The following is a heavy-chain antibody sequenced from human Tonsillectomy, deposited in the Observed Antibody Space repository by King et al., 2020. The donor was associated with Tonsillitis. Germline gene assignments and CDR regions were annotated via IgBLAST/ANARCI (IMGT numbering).Heavy chain of an antibody. Sequence: VQLQQWGAGLLKPSETLSLTCAVYGGSFSGYYWSWIRQPPGKGLEWIGEINHSGSTNYNPSLKSRVTISVDTSKNQFSLKLSSVTSADTAVYYCARTGVTTSPYYFDYWGQGTLVTVSS. V-gene: IGHV4-34*01. J-gene: IGHJ4*02. CDR1: GGSFSGYY. CDR2: INHSGST. D-gene: IGHD4-17*01. CDR3: ARTGVTTSPYYFDY.